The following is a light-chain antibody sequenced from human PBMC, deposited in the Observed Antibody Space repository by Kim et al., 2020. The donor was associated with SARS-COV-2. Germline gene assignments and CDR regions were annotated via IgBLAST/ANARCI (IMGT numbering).Light chain of an antibody. CDR1: QSVLYSSNNTNY. CDR3: QQYYSTPET. V-gene: IGKV4-1*01. J-gene: IGKJ1*01. Sequence: ATINCKSSQSVLYSSNNTNYLARYQQKPGQPPKLLIYWASTREAGVPDRFSGSGSGTDFTLTISSLQAEDVAVYYCQQYYSTPETFGQGTKVDIK. CDR2: WAS.